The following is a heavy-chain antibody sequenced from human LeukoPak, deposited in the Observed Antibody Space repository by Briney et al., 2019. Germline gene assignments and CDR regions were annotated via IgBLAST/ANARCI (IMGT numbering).Heavy chain of an antibody. V-gene: IGHV3-9*01. CDR1: GFTFDDYA. J-gene: IGHJ4*02. D-gene: IGHD6-13*01. CDR3: AKDIFTGIAAAGAIDY. CDR2: ISWNSGSI. Sequence: GGSLRLSCAASGFTFDDYAMHWVRRAPGKGLEWVSGISWNSGSIGYADSVKGRFTISRDNAKDSLYLQMNSLRAEDTALYYCAKDIFTGIAAAGAIDYWGQGTLVTVSS.